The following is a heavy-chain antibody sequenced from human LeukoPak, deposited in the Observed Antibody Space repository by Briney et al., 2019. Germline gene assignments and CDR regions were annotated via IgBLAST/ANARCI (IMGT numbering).Heavy chain of an antibody. CDR3: ASRPDQHLLYYFDY. D-gene: IGHD2-15*01. CDR1: GYTFTGYY. J-gene: IGHJ4*02. CDR2: INPNSGGT. Sequence: ASVKVSCKASGYTFTGYYMHWVRQAPGQGLEWMGWINPNSGGTKYAQKFQGRVTMTSDASISTGYMELSSLRSDDTAVYYCASRPDQHLLYYFDYWGQGALVTVSS. V-gene: IGHV1-2*02.